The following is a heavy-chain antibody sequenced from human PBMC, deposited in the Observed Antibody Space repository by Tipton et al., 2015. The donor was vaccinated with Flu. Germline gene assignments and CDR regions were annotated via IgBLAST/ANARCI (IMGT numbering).Heavy chain of an antibody. D-gene: IGHD5-18*01. J-gene: IGHJ4*02. CDR1: GGSFSGYY. CDR3: ARTYTAMAPHYFDY. CDR2: INHSGST. Sequence: TLSLTCAVYGGSFSGYYWSWIRQPPGKGLEWIGEINHSGSTNYNPSLKSRVTISVDTSKNQFSLKLSSVTAADTAVYYCARTYTAMAPHYFDYWGQGTLVTVSS. V-gene: IGHV4-34*09.